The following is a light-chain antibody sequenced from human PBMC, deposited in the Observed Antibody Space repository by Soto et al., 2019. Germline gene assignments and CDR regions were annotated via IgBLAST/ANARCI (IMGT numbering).Light chain of an antibody. CDR1: QSVSSN. J-gene: IGKJ1*01. V-gene: IGKV3-15*01. CDR3: QQRYGP. CDR2: GES. Sequence: EVVLTQSPATLSVSPGERATLSCRASQSVSSNLAWYQQKPGQAPRLLIYGESARATGIPARFSGSGSGTEFTLTISSLQSEDFAVYYCQQRYGPFGQGTKVDIK.